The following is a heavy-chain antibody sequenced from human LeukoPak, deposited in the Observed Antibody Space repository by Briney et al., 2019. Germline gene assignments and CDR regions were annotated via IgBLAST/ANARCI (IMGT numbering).Heavy chain of an antibody. V-gene: IGHV4-61*02. Sequence: PSETLSLTCTVSGGSFSSGSYYWSWIRQPAGKGLEWIGRIYTSGSTNYNPSLKSRVTISVDTSKNQFSLKLSSVTAADTAVYYCAREWGAYFDPWGQGTLVTVSS. CDR1: GGSFSSGSYY. D-gene: IGHD3-16*01. CDR3: AREWGAYFDP. J-gene: IGHJ5*02. CDR2: IYTSGST.